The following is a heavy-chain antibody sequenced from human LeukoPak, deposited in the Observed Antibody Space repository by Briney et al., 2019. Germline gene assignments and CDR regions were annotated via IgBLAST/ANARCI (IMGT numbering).Heavy chain of an antibody. CDR3: ASGYCSSTSCYLYYFDY. CDR2: INPNSGGT. D-gene: IGHD2-2*03. V-gene: IGHV1-2*02. CDR1: GYTFTGYY. J-gene: IGHJ4*02. Sequence: ASVKVSCKASGYTFTGYYMHWVRQAPGQGLEWMGWINPNSGGTNYAQKFQGRVTITTDESTSTAYMELSSLRSEDTAVYYCASGYCSSTSCYLYYFDYWGQGTLVTVSS.